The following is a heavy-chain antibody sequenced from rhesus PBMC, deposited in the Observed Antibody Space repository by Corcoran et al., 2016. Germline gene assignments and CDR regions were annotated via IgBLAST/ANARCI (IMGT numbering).Heavy chain of an antibody. V-gene: IGHV4-169*01. J-gene: IGHJ4*01. Sequence: QLQLQESGPGLVKPSETLSVTCAVSGGSISSSYWSWIRQAPGKGLEWIGYIYGSASSTNYNPSLTSRVTLSVATSKTQLSLKLSSVTTADTAVYYCATGRTDYWGQGVLVTVSS. CDR2: IYGSASST. D-gene: IGHD2-21*01. CDR3: ATGRTDY. CDR1: GGSISSSY.